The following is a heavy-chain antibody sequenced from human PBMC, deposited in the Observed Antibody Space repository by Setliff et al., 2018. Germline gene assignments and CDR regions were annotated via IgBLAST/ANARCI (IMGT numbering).Heavy chain of an antibody. D-gene: IGHD2-2*02. Sequence: ASVKVSCKASGYTFTSYDINWVRQATGQGLEWMGWMNPNSGNTGYAQKFQGRVTITRNTSISTAYMELSSLRSEDTAVYYCARDRQYCSSPTCYSSYFHYYGMDVWGQGTTVTVSS. V-gene: IGHV1-8*03. J-gene: IGHJ6*02. CDR2: MNPNSGNT. CDR1: GYTFTSYD. CDR3: ARDRQYCSSPTCYSSYFHYYGMDV.